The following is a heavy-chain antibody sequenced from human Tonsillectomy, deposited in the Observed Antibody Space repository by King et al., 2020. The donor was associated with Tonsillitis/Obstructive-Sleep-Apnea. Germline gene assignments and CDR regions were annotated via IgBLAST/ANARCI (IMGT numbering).Heavy chain of an antibody. D-gene: IGHD3-9*01. CDR3: ARRYFDGHYYYYXDX. CDR2: IDPSDSYT. V-gene: IGHV5-10-1*01. J-gene: IGHJ6*03. Sequence: QLVQSGAEVKKPGESLRSSCKASGYTFTNYWIDWVRQMPGKGLEWMGTIDPSDSYTNYSPSFQGHVTISADKSISTAYLQWSSLKASDTAIYYCARRYFDGHYYYYXDXXGKGTTVTVSS. CDR1: GYTFTNYW.